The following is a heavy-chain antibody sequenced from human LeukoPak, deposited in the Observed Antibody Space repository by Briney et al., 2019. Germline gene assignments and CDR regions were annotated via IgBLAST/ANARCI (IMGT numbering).Heavy chain of an antibody. Sequence: GGSLRLSCAASGFTFSSYAMSWVRQAPGKGLERVSAISGSGGSTYYADTVKGRFTISRDNSKNTLYLQMNSLRAEDTAVYYCAKDSRRVVTATHFDYWGQGTLVTVSS. CDR3: AKDSRRVVTATHFDY. CDR2: ISGSGGST. V-gene: IGHV3-23*01. J-gene: IGHJ4*02. D-gene: IGHD2-21*02. CDR1: GFTFSSYA.